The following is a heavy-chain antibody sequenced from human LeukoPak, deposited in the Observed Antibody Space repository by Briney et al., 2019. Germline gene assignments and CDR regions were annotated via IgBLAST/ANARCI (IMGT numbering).Heavy chain of an antibody. CDR2: IYYSGST. Sequence: SETLSLTCTVSGGSVSIGSYYWNWVRQPPGKGLEWIGYIYYSGSTNYNPSLKSRVTISEGTSKNQFSLKMTSVTAADTAVYYCARARDSNYYYGMGAWGQGTTVTVSS. D-gene: IGHD2-15*01. V-gene: IGHV4-61*01. CDR1: GGSVSIGSYY. CDR3: ARARDSNYYYGMGA. J-gene: IGHJ6*02.